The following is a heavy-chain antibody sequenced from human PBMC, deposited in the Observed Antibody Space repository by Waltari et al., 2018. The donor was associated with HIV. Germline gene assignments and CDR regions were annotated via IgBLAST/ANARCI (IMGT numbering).Heavy chain of an antibody. CDR3: ARGHRGRQWLANQGWFDP. CDR1: GGSFSGYY. Sequence: QVQLQQWGAGLLKPSETLSLTCAVYGGSFSGYYWSWIRQHPGKGLEWIGEINHSGSTNYNPSLKSRVTISVDTSKNQFSLKLSSVTAADTAVYYCARGHRGRQWLANQGWFDPWGQGTLVTVSS. V-gene: IGHV4-34*01. J-gene: IGHJ5*02. D-gene: IGHD6-19*01. CDR2: INHSGST.